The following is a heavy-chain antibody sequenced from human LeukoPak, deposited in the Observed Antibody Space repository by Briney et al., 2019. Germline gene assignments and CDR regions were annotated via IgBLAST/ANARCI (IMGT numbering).Heavy chain of an antibody. CDR3: ASIGDTAMAYAFDI. V-gene: IGHV4-34*01. D-gene: IGHD5-18*01. CDR1: GMTFSGYY. Sequence: SETLSLTCAVYGMTFSGYYWSWIRQPPGKGLEWIGEINHSGSTNYNPSLKSRVTISVDTSKNQFSLKLSSVTAADTAVYYCASIGDTAMAYAFDIWGQGTMVTVSS. CDR2: INHSGST. J-gene: IGHJ3*02.